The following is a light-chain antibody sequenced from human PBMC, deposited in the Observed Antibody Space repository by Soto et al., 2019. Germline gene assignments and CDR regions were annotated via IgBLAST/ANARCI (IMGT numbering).Light chain of an antibody. Sequence: EIVLTQSPGTLSLSPGERATLSCRASQSVSSSYLAWYQQKPGQAPRLLIYGASSRATGIPDRFCGSGAGTDCTLTSSRVEPEDFAVYYWQQYGCSRPAWTFGLGAEVVSK. CDR3: QQYGCSRPAWT. CDR1: QSVSSSY. V-gene: IGKV3-20*01. J-gene: IGKJ1*01. CDR2: GAS.